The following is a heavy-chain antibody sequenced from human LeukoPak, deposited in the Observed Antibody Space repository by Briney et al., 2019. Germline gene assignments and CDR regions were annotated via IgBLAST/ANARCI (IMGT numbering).Heavy chain of an antibody. V-gene: IGHV3-33*08. Sequence: GGSLRLSCAASGFTFNTYTMNWVRQSPGKGLEWVALIWYDGSNKYYADSVKGRFTISRDNSKNTLYLQMNSLRAEDTAIYYCARDPGGSGYSFDSWGQGTLVTVSS. CDR3: ARDPGGSGYSFDS. J-gene: IGHJ4*02. CDR1: GFTFNTYT. D-gene: IGHD6-19*01. CDR2: IWYDGSNK.